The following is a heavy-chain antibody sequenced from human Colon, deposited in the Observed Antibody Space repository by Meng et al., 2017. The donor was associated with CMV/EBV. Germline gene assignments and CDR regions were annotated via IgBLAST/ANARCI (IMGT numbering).Heavy chain of an antibody. J-gene: IGHJ6*02. Sequence: GGSLRLSCAVSGFTLNNFEMNWVRQAPGMGLEWVANIKQDGSEKYYVDSVRGRFTISRDNAKNSLYLQMNSLRAEDTAVYYCASGGGSGSYFAYGMDVWGQGTTVTVSS. V-gene: IGHV3-7*01. CDR3: ASGGGSGSYFAYGMDV. D-gene: IGHD3-10*01. CDR1: GFTLNNFE. CDR2: IKQDGSEK.